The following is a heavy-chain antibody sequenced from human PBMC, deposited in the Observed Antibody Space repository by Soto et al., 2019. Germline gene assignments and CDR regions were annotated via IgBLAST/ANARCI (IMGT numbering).Heavy chain of an antibody. V-gene: IGHV3-30*18. CDR3: AKGGRQWLVTSDFNY. CDR2: VSHDGRNT. D-gene: IGHD6-19*01. CDR1: GFTFSDYA. J-gene: IGHJ4*02. Sequence: VQLVESGGGVVQPGRSLRLSCAASGFTFSDYAMHWVRQAPGQGLEWVAVVSHDGRNTHYADSVKGRFTLSRDSSKKTVSLEMTSLRAEDTAVYYWAKGGRQWLVTSDFNYWGQGALVTVSS.